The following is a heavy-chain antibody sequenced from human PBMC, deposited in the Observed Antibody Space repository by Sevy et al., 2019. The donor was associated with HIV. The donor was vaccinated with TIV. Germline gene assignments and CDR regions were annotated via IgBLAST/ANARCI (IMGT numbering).Heavy chain of an antibody. V-gene: IGHV3-21*01. J-gene: IGHJ4*02. CDR2: ISSGSSYI. D-gene: IGHD3-22*01. CDR1: GFTFNYYN. Sequence: GGSLRLSCAASGFTFNYYNMNWDRQAPGKGLEWVSSISSGSSYIYYADSVKGRFTISRDNAKNSLYLQMNSLRAEDTAIYYCASPLHYYDSPSAYWGQGTLVTVSS. CDR3: ASPLHYYDSPSAY.